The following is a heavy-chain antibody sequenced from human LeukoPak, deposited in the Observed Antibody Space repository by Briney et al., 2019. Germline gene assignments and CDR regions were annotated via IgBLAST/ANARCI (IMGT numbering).Heavy chain of an antibody. CDR1: GFTFSSYS. CDR3: ARASIAARNYYYYMDV. D-gene: IGHD6-6*01. CDR2: ISSSSSYI. Sequence: GGSLRLSCAASGFTFSSYSMNWVRQAPGKGLEWVSSISSSSSYIYYADSVKGRFTISRDNAKNSLYLQMNSLRAEDTAVYYCARASIAARNYYYYMDVWGKGTTVTVSS. J-gene: IGHJ6*03. V-gene: IGHV3-21*01.